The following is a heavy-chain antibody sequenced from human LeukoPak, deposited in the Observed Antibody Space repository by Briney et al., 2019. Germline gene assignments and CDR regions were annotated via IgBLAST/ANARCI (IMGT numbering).Heavy chain of an antibody. CDR2: IYYSGST. V-gene: IGHV4-31*03. Sequence: SETLSLTCTVSGGSISSGGYYWSWIRQHPGKGLEWIGYIYYSGSTYYNPSLKSRVTISVDTSKNQFSLKLSSVTAADTAVYYYARDQGYYDSSGYLSGDHWLDPWGQGTLVTVSS. D-gene: IGHD3-22*01. J-gene: IGHJ5*02. CDR1: GGSISSGGYY. CDR3: ARDQGYYDSSGYLSGDHWLDP.